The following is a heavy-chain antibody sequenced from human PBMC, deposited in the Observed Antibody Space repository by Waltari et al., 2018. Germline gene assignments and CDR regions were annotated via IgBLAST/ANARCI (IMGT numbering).Heavy chain of an antibody. V-gene: IGHV3-23*01. D-gene: IGHD3-22*01. J-gene: IGHJ4*02. Sequence: AQLLESGGALVQPGGSLRLSCAASGFSFSRHAMGWVRQAPGKGLGWVSGIGVNGYRTYYADSVKGRFTISRDNSKNTLYLQLNSLRAEDTAKYYCVKDLADTYGYYFGYFDYWGQGTLVTVSS. CDR3: VKDLADTYGYYFGYFDY. CDR2: IGVNGYRT. CDR1: GFSFSRHA.